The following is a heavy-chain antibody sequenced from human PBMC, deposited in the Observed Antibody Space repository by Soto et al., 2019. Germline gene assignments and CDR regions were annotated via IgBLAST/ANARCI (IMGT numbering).Heavy chain of an antibody. CDR2: IHPGDSVT. V-gene: IGHV5-51*01. CDR1: GYSFTSYW. D-gene: IGHD1-1*01. CDR3: ERLSGTASSPYGMDV. J-gene: IGHJ6*02. Sequence: GESLKISCKGSGYSFTSYWIGWVRQMPGKGLEWMGIIHPGDSVTRYSPSFQGQVTISADKSISSAYLQWSSLRASDTAIYYCERLSGTASSPYGMDVWGQGTTVTVYS.